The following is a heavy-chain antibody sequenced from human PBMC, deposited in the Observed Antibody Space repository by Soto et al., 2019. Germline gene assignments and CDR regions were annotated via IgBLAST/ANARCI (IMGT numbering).Heavy chain of an antibody. D-gene: IGHD5-12*01. Sequence: PGESLKISCKGSGYSFTSYWISWVRQMPGKGLEWMGRIDPSDSYTNYSPSFQGHVTISADKSISTAYLQWSSLKASDTAMYYCARLGSGYDLGYYYGMDVWGQGTTVTVSS. CDR3: ARLGSGYDLGYYYGMDV. CDR1: GYSFTSYW. CDR2: IDPSDSYT. V-gene: IGHV5-10-1*01. J-gene: IGHJ6*02.